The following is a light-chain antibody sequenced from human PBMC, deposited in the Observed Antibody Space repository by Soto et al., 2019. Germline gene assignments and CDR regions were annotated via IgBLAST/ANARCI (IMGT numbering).Light chain of an antibody. Sequence: EIVLSQSPAILSMSPGERATLSCRASQSVSSYFAWYQQKPGQAPRLLIYDASNGATGVPARFSGSGSGTDFTLTISILEPEDFAVYYCQQRRYWPVTFGQGTKVDIK. CDR1: QSVSSY. V-gene: IGKV3-11*01. J-gene: IGKJ1*01. CDR2: DAS. CDR3: QQRRYWPVT.